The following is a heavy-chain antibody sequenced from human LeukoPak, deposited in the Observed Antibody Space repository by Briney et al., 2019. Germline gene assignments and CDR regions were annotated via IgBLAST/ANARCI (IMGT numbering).Heavy chain of an antibody. CDR1: GFTVSICY. J-gene: IGHJ5*02. V-gene: IGHV3-66*01. CDR2: IYSGGDT. Sequence: PGGSLRLSCAASGFTVSICYMSWVRKAPGEGLEWVSVIYSGGDTYHADSVKGRFTLSRDNSKNTLYLQMNSLRAEDTAVYYCARDPDAWGQGTLVTVSS. CDR3: ARDPDA.